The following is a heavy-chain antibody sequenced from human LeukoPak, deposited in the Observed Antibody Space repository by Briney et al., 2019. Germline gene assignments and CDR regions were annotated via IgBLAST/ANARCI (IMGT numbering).Heavy chain of an antibody. CDR3: ARAPLRGVSDWDAFDI. V-gene: IGHV3-11*01. Sequence: GGSLRLSCAASGFTFSDYYMSWIRQAPGKGLEWVSYISSSGSTIYYADSVKGRFTISRDNAKNSLYLQMNSLRAEDTAVYYCARAPLRGVSDWDAFDIWGQGTMVTVSS. D-gene: IGHD2-21*01. J-gene: IGHJ3*02. CDR1: GFTFSDYY. CDR2: ISSSGSTI.